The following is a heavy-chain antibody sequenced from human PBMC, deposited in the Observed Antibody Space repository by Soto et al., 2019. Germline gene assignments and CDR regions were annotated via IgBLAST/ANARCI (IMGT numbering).Heavy chain of an antibody. V-gene: IGHV4-39*01. CDR1: GGSISSSSYY. CDR3: ARDPNTYYEIPRGFDP. J-gene: IGHJ5*02. CDR2: IYYSGST. D-gene: IGHD3-3*01. Sequence: PSETLSLTCTVSGGSISSSSYYWGWIRQPPGKGLERIGGIYYSGSTYYNPSLTSRLTISVDTTKNQFSLNLSSLTVADTALYYCARDPNTYYEIPRGFDPWGQGTLVTVSS.